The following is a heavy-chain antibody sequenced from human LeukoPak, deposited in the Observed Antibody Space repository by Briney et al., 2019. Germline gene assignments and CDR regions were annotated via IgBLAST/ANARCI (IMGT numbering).Heavy chain of an antibody. J-gene: IGHJ5*02. D-gene: IGHD2-2*01. V-gene: IGHV4-4*07. Sequence: SETLSLTCTVSGGSISSYYWSWIRQPAGKGLEWIGRIYTSGSTNYNPSLKSRVTMSVDTSKNQFSLKLSSVTAADMAVYYCARGPGVPAAISSWFDPWGQGTLVTVSS. CDR2: IYTSGST. CDR1: GGSISSYY. CDR3: ARGPGVPAAISSWFDP.